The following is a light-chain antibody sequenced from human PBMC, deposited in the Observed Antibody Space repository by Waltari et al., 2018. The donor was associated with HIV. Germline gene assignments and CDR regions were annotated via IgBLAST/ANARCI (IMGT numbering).Light chain of an antibody. CDR2: EVT. CDR3: SSFAGSNKL. V-gene: IGLV2-8*01. J-gene: IGLJ2*01. CDR1: TSDLHDYNF. Sequence: QSALTQPPSASGSPGQSVNMSCTGATSDLHDYNFISWYQQYSGKAPKLIIFEVTKRPSGVPDRFSGSRSGNTASLIVSGLQAEDEAVYFCSSFAGSNKLFGGETKLTVL.